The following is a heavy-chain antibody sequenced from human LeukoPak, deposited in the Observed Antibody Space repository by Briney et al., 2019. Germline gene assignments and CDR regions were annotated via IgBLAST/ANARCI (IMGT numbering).Heavy chain of an antibody. Sequence: SGPALVKATPTLTLTCTFSGFSLSTRGMSVSWIRQPPGKALEWLARIDWDDDKYYSTSLKTRLTISKDTSKNQVVLTMTNMDPVDTATYYCARSSSGCVDIWGQGTMVNVSS. CDR1: GFSLSTRGMS. V-gene: IGHV2-70*11. J-gene: IGHJ3*02. CDR3: ARSSSGCVDI. D-gene: IGHD6-19*01. CDR2: IDWDDDK.